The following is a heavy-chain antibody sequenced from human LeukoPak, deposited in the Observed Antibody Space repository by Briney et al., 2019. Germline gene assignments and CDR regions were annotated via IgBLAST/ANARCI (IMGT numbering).Heavy chain of an antibody. D-gene: IGHD7-27*01. J-gene: IGHJ4*02. Sequence: TGGSLRLSCAASGFTFNTFGMTWVRQAPGKGLEWVSGISWNSGSIGYADSVKGRFTISRDNAKSSLYLQMNSLRAEDTALYYCAKDGVTGGFDYWGQGTLVTVSS. CDR2: ISWNSGSI. CDR3: AKDGVTGGFDY. CDR1: GFTFNTFG. V-gene: IGHV3-9*01.